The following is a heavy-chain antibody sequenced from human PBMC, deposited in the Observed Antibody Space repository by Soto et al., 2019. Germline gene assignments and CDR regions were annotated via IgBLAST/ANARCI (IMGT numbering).Heavy chain of an antibody. D-gene: IGHD2-2*01. Sequence: SVKVSCKASGGTFGSYGISWVRQAPGQGLEWLGGIIPIVDTTNHAQKFRGRVTFIADESTTTVYMELSSLKFEDTAVYYCAREGAITQSMDQWGQGTLVTVSS. V-gene: IGHV1-69*13. CDR3: AREGAITQSMDQ. CDR1: GGTFGSYG. J-gene: IGHJ4*02. CDR2: IIPIVDTT.